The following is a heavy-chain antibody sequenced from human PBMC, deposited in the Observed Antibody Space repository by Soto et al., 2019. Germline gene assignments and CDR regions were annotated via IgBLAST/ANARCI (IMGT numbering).Heavy chain of an antibody. V-gene: IGHV4-59*01. CDR3: ARGDVVVPAAIWFDP. CDR2: IYYSGST. CDR1: GGSISSYY. Sequence: QVQLQESGPGLVKPSETLSLTCTVSGGSISSYYWSWIRQPPGKGLEWIGYIYYSGSTNYNPSLKSRVTLSVDTSKNQFSLKLSSVTAADTAVYYCARGDVVVPAAIWFDPWGQGTLVTVSS. D-gene: IGHD2-2*01. J-gene: IGHJ5*02.